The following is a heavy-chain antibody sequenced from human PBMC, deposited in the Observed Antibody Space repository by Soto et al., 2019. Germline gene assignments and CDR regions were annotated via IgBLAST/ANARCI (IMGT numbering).Heavy chain of an antibody. D-gene: IGHD2-15*01. V-gene: IGHV3-23*01. Sequence: EVQLLESGGGLVQPGGSLRLSCAASGFTFSSCAMSWVRQAPGKGLEWVSGISGSGGGTYYADSVKGRFTISRDNSKSTLYLQMNSLRAEDTAIHYCAKGDGGGSFLKFDHWGQGTLVTVSS. CDR2: ISGSGGGT. CDR1: GFTFSSCA. J-gene: IGHJ4*02. CDR3: AKGDGGGSFLKFDH.